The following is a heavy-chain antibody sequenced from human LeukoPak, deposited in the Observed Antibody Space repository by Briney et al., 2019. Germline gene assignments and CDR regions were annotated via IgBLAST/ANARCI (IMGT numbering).Heavy chain of an antibody. Sequence: GGSLRLSCAASGFTFDDYSMTWVRQAPGKGLEWVSGINWNGGSTGYADSVKGRFTISRDNAKNSLYLQMNRLRAEDTALYYCARSRHSYDSSGFPHYWGQGALVTVSS. CDR3: ARSRHSYDSSGFPHY. J-gene: IGHJ4*02. CDR2: INWNGGST. CDR1: GFTFDDYS. V-gene: IGHV3-20*04. D-gene: IGHD3-22*01.